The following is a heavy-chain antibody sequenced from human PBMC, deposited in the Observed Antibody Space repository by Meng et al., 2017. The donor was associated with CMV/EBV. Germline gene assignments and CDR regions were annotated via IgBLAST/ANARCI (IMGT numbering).Heavy chain of an antibody. J-gene: IGHJ4*02. CDR2: ISPDGSST. CDR3: VRVGDGRTYVKFEY. V-gene: IGHV3-74*01. D-gene: IGHD3-10*01. CDR1: GFIFTNYW. Sequence: GESLKISCAASGFIFTNYWMHWVRQAPGKGLVWVSRISPDGSSTDYADAVKGRFTTSRDKAKSTVFLQMNSLRPDDTAVYYCVRVGDGRTYVKFEYWGQGALVTVSS.